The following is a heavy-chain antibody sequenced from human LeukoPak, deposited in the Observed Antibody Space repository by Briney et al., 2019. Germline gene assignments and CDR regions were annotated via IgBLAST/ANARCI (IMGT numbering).Heavy chain of an antibody. D-gene: IGHD6-19*01. Sequence: GASVKVSCAASGYTFTDYYMHWVRQAIGQGPEWMGWIKPNSAGTNYAQKFEGRVTMTRDTSISTAYMELTRLRSDDTAVYYCAREDSGCYVDYWGQGTLVTVSS. CDR1: GYTFTDYY. V-gene: IGHV1-2*02. CDR2: IKPNSAGT. CDR3: AREDSGCYVDY. J-gene: IGHJ4*02.